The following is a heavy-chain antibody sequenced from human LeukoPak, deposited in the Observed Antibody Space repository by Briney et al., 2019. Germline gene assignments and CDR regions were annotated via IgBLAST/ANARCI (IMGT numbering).Heavy chain of an antibody. CDR3: AREAFRARGYDCAFDI. D-gene: IGHD5-12*01. J-gene: IGHJ3*02. V-gene: IGHV3-7*01. Sequence: GGSLRLSCAASGFTFSSYWMSWVRQAPGKGLEWVANIKQDGSEKYYVDSVKGRFTISRDNAKNSLYLQMNSLRAEDTAVYYCAREAFRARGYDCAFDIWAKGQWSPSLQ. CDR2: IKQDGSEK. CDR1: GFTFSSYW.